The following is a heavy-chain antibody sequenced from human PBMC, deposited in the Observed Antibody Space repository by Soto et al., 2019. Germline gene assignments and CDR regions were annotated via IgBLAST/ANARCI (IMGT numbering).Heavy chain of an antibody. CDR2: IYYSGST. Sequence: SETLSLTCTVSGGSISSGGYYWSWIRQHPGKGLEWIGYIYYSGSTYYNPSLKSRVTISVDTSKNQFSLKLSSVTAADTAVYYCARPLYYYGSGSYPWFDPWGQGTLVTVSS. J-gene: IGHJ5*02. CDR1: GGSISSGGYY. D-gene: IGHD3-10*01. CDR3: ARPLYYYGSGSYPWFDP. V-gene: IGHV4-31*03.